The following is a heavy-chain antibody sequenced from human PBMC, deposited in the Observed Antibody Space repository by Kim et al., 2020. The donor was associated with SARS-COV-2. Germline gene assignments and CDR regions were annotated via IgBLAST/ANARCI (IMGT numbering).Heavy chain of an antibody. CDR1: GYTITDYW. Sequence: GGSLRLSCVISGYTITDYWMHWVRQVPGKGLEWVSRILTDGSSASYADSVQGRFTISRDRTKKTLYLQMDSLKEEDTAVYYCAIGVSVADFWGQGTQVSVSS. V-gene: IGHV3-74*01. CDR2: ILTDGSSA. J-gene: IGHJ1*01. D-gene: IGHD6-19*01. CDR3: AIGVSVADF.